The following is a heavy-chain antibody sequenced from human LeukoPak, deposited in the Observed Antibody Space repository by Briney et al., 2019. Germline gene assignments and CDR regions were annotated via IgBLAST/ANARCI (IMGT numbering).Heavy chain of an antibody. J-gene: IGHJ6*03. CDR1: GYTLTELS. CDR3: ARDTNYYGSGRHYYYYYMDV. D-gene: IGHD3-10*01. V-gene: IGHV1-24*01. Sequence: ASVKVSCKVSGYTLTELSMHWVRQAPGKGLEWMGGFDPEDGETIYAQKFQGRVTMTRDTSISTAYMELSRLRSDDTAVYYCARDTNYYGSGRHYYYYYMDVWGKGTTVTISS. CDR2: FDPEDGET.